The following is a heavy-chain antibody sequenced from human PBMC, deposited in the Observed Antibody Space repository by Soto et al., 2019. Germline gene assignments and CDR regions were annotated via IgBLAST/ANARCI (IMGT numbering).Heavy chain of an antibody. CDR3: ARAEWHNLYDYYAMDV. CDR1: GYTFIGNY. D-gene: IGHD3-3*01. V-gene: IGHV1-2*02. Sequence: QVQLVQSGAEVRNPGASLKVSCKASGYTFIGNYIHLVRQAPGQGLEWMGWMSPSGGDTKFAQRIQGRVTMNRDTSISTAYMELSSLGADDTAIYYSARAEWHNLYDYYAMDVWGQGTMVTVSS. J-gene: IGHJ6*02. CDR2: MSPSGGDT.